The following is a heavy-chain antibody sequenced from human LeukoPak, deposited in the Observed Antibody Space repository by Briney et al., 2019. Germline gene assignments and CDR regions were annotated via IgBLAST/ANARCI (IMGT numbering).Heavy chain of an antibody. CDR3: ARDLLIAVGDILTGYSLPFDY. CDR2: IYHSGST. CDR1: GGSISSSPYY. Sequence: SETLSLTCTVSGGSISSSPYYWGWIRQPPGKGLEWIGSIYHSGSTYYNPSLKSRVTISVDTSKNQFSLKLSSVTAADTAVYYCARDLLIAVGDILTGYSLPFDYWGQGTLVTVSS. D-gene: IGHD3-9*01. V-gene: IGHV4-39*07. J-gene: IGHJ4*02.